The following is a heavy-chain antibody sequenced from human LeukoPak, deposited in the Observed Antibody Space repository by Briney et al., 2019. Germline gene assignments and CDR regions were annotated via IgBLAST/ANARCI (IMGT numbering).Heavy chain of an antibody. D-gene: IGHD1-26*01. CDR1: GFTFINYA. Sequence: PGGSLRLSCAASGFTFINYAMSWVRQAPGKGLEWVSTITDSGGTTFYADSVKGRFTISRDNFKNTVSLQMNSLRAEDTAVYYCAKLWRGSHPRYFDHWGQGTLVTVSS. CDR2: ITDSGGTT. V-gene: IGHV3-23*01. J-gene: IGHJ4*02. CDR3: AKLWRGSHPRYFDH.